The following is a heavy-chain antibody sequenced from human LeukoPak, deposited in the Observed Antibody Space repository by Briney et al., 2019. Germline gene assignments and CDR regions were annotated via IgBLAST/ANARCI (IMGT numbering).Heavy chain of an antibody. V-gene: IGHV3-21*01. D-gene: IGHD2-2*01. CDR3: ARSTAIVVVPAATRGAFDI. J-gene: IGHJ3*02. CDR2: ISSSSSYI. Sequence: GRSLRLSCAASGFTFSSYSMSWVRQAPGKGLEWVSSISSSSSYIYYADSVKGRFTISRDNAKNSLYLQMNSLRAEDTAVYYCARSTAIVVVPAATRGAFDIWGQGTMVTVSS. CDR1: GFTFSSYS.